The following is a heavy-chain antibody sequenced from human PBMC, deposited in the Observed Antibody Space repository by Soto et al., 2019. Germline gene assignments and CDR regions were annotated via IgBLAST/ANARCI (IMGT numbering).Heavy chain of an antibody. V-gene: IGHV3-30*18. CDR2: ISNDGSNE. CDR3: AKSKVRYCSGGTCYYRADY. D-gene: IGHD2-15*01. J-gene: IGHJ4*02. Sequence: QVQLVESGGGVVQPGRSLRLSCTDSGFTFSSYGIHWVRQAPGKGLEWVAVISNDGSNEYYADSVKGRFSISRDNSKNTVYRQLNSLRVEDTAIYYCAKSKVRYCSGGTCYYRADYWGQGTLVTVSS. CDR1: GFTFSSYG.